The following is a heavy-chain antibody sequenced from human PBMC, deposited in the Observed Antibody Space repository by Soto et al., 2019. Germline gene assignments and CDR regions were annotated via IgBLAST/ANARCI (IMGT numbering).Heavy chain of an antibody. D-gene: IGHD3-9*01. CDR2: ISYDGSNK. V-gene: IGHV3-30*18. CDR1: GFTFSSYG. Sequence: GGSLRLSCAASGFTFSSYGMHWVRQAPGKGLEWVAVISYDGSNKYYADSVKGRFTISRDNSKNTLYLQMNSLRAEDTAVYYCAKSREGLLRYFDWLSSLIDYWGQGTLVTVSS. CDR3: AKSREGLLRYFDWLSSLIDY. J-gene: IGHJ4*02.